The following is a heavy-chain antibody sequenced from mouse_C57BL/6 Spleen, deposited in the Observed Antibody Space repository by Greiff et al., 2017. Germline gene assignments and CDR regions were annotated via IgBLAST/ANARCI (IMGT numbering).Heavy chain of an antibody. V-gene: IGHV1-15*01. Sequence: QVHVKQSGAELVRPGASVTLSCKASGYTFTDYEMHWVKQTPVHGLEWIGAIDPETGGTAYNQKFKGKAILTADKSSITAYMELRSLTSEDSAVYYCTSYYYGSRYFDVWGTGTTVTVSS. J-gene: IGHJ1*03. CDR1: GYTFTDYE. CDR2: IDPETGGT. CDR3: TSYYYGSRYFDV. D-gene: IGHD1-1*01.